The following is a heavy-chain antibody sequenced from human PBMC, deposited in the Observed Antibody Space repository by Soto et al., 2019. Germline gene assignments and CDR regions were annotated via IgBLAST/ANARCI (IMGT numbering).Heavy chain of an antibody. D-gene: IGHD2-21*02. CDR3: ARYIVVVTATYAFDI. J-gene: IGHJ3*02. CDR2: ISHDEQNT. Sequence: GGSLRLSCATSGGTIEGFAMHWVRQAPGKGLDWVAFISHDEQNTKYGESVEGRFTISRDDSRNTLSLQMNSLRVEDTAVYHCARYIVVVTATYAFDIWGQGTMVTVSS. V-gene: IGHV3-30*04. CDR1: GGTIEGFA.